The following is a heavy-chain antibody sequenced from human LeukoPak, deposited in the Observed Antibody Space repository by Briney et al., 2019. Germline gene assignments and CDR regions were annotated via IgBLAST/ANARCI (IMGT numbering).Heavy chain of an antibody. J-gene: IGHJ5*02. CDR1: GFTFDDYA. CDR2: ISWNSGSI. D-gene: IGHD3-9*01. CDR3: ARVEYDILTGYYRGSGWFDP. Sequence: PGGSLRLSCAASGFTFDDYAMHRVRQAPGKGLEWVSGISWNSGSIGYADSVKGRFTISRDNAKNSLYLQMNSLRAEDTALYYCARVEYDILTGYYRGSGWFDPWGQGTLVTVSS. V-gene: IGHV3-9*01.